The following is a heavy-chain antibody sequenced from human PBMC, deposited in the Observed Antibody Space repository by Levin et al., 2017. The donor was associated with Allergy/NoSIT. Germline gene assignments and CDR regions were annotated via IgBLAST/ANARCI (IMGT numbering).Heavy chain of an antibody. Sequence: GGSLRLSCAASGFTFSSYAMSWVRQAPGKGLEWVSAISGSGGTTYYADSVKGRFTISRDNSKNTLYLQMNSLRAEDTAVYYCAKDHMIRVVHQRNWFDSWGQGTLVTVSS. J-gene: IGHJ5*01. CDR1: GFTFSSYA. CDR2: ISGSGGTT. D-gene: IGHD3-22*01. CDR3: AKDHMIRVVHQRNWFDS. V-gene: IGHV3-23*01.